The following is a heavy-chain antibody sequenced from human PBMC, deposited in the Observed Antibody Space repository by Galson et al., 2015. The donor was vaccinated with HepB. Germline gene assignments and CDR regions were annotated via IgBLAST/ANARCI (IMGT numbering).Heavy chain of an antibody. J-gene: IGHJ4*02. V-gene: IGHV3-7*03. CDR2: IKQDGSEK. CDR3: ARDVGPTDYYDSSGYYNY. Sequence: SLRLSCAASGFTFSSYWMSWVRQAPGKGLEWVANIKQDGSEKYYVDSVKGRFTISRDNAKNSLYLQMNSLRAEDTAVYYCARDVGPTDYYDSSGYYNYWGQGTLVTVSS. CDR1: GFTFSSYW. D-gene: IGHD3-22*01.